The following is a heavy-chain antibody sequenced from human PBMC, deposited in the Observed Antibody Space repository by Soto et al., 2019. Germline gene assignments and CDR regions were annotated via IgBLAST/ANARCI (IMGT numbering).Heavy chain of an antibody. CDR3: ARAHVDTEAKYYYYGMDV. Sequence: QVQLVQSGAEVKKPGASVKVSCKASGYTFTSYGISWVRQAPGQGLEWMGWISAYNGNTNYAQKLQGRVTMTTDTSTSTAYMELRSLRSVDTAVYYCARAHVDTEAKYYYYGMDVWGQGTTVTVSS. V-gene: IGHV1-18*01. J-gene: IGHJ6*02. D-gene: IGHD5-18*01. CDR1: GYTFTSYG. CDR2: ISAYNGNT.